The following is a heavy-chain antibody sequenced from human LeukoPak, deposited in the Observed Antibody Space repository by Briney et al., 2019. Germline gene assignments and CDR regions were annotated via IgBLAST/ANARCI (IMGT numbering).Heavy chain of an antibody. CDR3: AREKREVGGITFGGSLYYYMDV. CDR1: GGSISSSSYY. V-gene: IGHV4-39*07. J-gene: IGHJ6*03. D-gene: IGHD3-16*01. CDR2: ITHSGST. Sequence: SETLSLTCTVSGGSISSSSYYWSWIRQSPGKGLEWIGEITHSGSTNYNPSLKSRVTISVDTSKNQFSLKLSSVTAADTAVYYCAREKREVGGITFGGSLYYYMDVWGKGTTVTISS.